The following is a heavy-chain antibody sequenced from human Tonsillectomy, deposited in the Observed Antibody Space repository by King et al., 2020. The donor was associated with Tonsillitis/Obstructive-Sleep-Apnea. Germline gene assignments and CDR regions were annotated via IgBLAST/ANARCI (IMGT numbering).Heavy chain of an antibody. V-gene: IGHV3-48*03. Sequence: EVQLVESGGGLVQPGGSLRLSCAASGFTYSSHEMNWVRQAPGKGLEWVSYISSSGSTVHFASSVKGRFTISRDNAKNSLYLQMNSLRAEDTAVYYCARETIPMVRGAENYFDCWGQGTLVTVSS. CDR1: GFTYSSHE. D-gene: IGHD3-10*01. CDR3: ARETIPMVRGAENYFDC. CDR2: ISSSGSTV. J-gene: IGHJ4*02.